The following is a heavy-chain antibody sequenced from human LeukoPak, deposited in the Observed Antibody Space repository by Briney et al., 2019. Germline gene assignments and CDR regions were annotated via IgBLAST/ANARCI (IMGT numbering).Heavy chain of an antibody. D-gene: IGHD5-18*01. CDR2: IYYSGST. J-gene: IGHJ5*02. V-gene: IGHV4-61*01. Sequence: SETLSLTCTVSGVSVSSGSYYWSWIRQPPGKGLEWIGYIYYSGSTNYNPSLKSRVTISVDTSKNQFSLKLSSVTAADTAVYYCARVVTTNWFDPWGQGTLVTVSS. CDR1: GVSVSSGSYY. CDR3: ARVVTTNWFDP.